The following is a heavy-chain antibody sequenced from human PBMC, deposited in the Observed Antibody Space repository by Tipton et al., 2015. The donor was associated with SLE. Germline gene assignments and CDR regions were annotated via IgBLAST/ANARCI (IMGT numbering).Heavy chain of an antibody. Sequence: QLVQSGAEVKKPGASVKVSCKASGYTFTNYGISWVRQAPGQGLEWMGWISPYNGNTDSAQNLQGRVTMTADTSTTTAYMELRSLRSDDTAVYYCARLYYGSMHYYTHADYWGQGTHLTVAS. J-gene: IGHJ4*02. V-gene: IGHV1-18*01. CDR2: ISPYNGNT. CDR3: ARLYYGSMHYYTHADY. D-gene: IGHD3-10*01. CDR1: GYTFTNYG.